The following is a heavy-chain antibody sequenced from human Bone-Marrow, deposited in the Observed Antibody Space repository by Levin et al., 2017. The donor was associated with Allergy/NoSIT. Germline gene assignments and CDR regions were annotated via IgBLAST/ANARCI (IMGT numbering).Heavy chain of an antibody. CDR2: ISDDGDTK. Sequence: GGSLRLSCGASGSTSSHSAMHWVRQAPGKGLEWLSVISDDGDTKYYADSVRGRFTISRDNSKNTLYLQMNNLGPDDTAMYYCTTQAGPPTRLYLDVRARGTPVTVPS. J-gene: IGHJ2*01. V-gene: IGHV3-30*03. CDR1: GSTSSHSA. CDR3: TTQAGPPTRLYLDV. D-gene: IGHD2-15*01.